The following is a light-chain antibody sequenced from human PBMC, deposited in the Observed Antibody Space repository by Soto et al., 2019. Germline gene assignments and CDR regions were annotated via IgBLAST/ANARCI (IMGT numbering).Light chain of an antibody. CDR1: QSIRSN. V-gene: IGKV1-39*01. J-gene: IGKJ4*01. CDR2: AAS. CDR3: QQSSTSPRT. Sequence: DIQMTQSPASLSASVGDRVTITCRASQSIRSNLNWYQQKGGKAPKLLIYAASSLQSGVPSRFTGSGSGTDFILTISSLKPEDFATYYCQQSSTSPRTFGGGTKVEIK.